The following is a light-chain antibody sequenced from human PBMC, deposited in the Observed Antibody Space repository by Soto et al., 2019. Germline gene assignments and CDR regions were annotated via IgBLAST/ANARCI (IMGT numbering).Light chain of an antibody. Sequence: ELVSTQSPGTLSLSPGERATLSFRASQSVSSSYLAWHQQKPGQAPRLLIYGAYNRATGIPPRFSGSGSGTDFTLTISSLEPEDSAVYYCQQRHMWPITFGQGTRLEI. CDR1: QSVSSSY. V-gene: IGKV3D-20*02. CDR2: GAY. CDR3: QQRHMWPIT. J-gene: IGKJ5*01.